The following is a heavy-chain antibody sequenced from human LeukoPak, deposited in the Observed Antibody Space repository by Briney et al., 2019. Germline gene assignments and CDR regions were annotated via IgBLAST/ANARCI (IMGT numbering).Heavy chain of an antibody. CDR2: IYYSGST. CDR3: ARPGSTSPGAFDI. D-gene: IGHD2-2*01. Sequence: PAETLSLTCTVSGGSISSYYWSWIRQPPGKGLEGMGYIYYSGSTNYNPSLKSRVTISVDTSKTQFSLKLSSVTAADTAVYYCARPGSTSPGAFDIWGQGTMVTVSS. J-gene: IGHJ3*02. V-gene: IGHV4-59*01. CDR1: GGSISSYY.